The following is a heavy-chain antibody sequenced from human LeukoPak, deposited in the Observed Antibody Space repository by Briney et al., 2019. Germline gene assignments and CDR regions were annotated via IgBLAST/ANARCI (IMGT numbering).Heavy chain of an antibody. CDR2: IWYDGSNK. Sequence: GGSLRLSCAASGFTFSSYGMHWVRQAPGKGLEWVAVIWYDGSNKYYADSVKGRFTISRDNSKNTLYLQMNSLRAEDTAVYYCARDYGATMVRGGDYWGQGTLVTVSS. CDR3: ARDYGATMVRGGDY. D-gene: IGHD3-10*01. CDR1: GFTFSSYG. J-gene: IGHJ4*02. V-gene: IGHV3-33*01.